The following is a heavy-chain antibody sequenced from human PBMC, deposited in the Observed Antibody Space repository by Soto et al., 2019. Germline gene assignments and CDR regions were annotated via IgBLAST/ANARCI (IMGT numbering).Heavy chain of an antibody. V-gene: IGHV4-61*01. Sequence: LTCTVSGASLSSGSYYWSWIRQPPGKGLEWIGYFYYTGTTKYNPSLESRVTISADTSKNQFSLNLTSVTAADTAVYYCARISYWVKDYWGQGALVTVSS. CDR2: FYYTGTT. D-gene: IGHD2-8*02. CDR1: GASLSSGSYY. CDR3: ARISYWVKDY. J-gene: IGHJ4*02.